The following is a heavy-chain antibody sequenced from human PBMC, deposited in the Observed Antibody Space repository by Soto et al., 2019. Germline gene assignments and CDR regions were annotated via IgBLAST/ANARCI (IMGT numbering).Heavy chain of an antibody. CDR3: AKERWEGYGMDV. V-gene: IGHV3-23*01. J-gene: IGHJ6*02. Sequence: EVQLLESGGGLVQPGGSRRLSCAASGFTFSSYAMSWVRQAPGKGLEWVSTISGFTISRDNSKNTLYLQMNSLRAEDTVVYYCAKERWEGYGMDVWGQGTTVTVSS. CDR2: ISG. D-gene: IGHD1-26*01. CDR1: GFTFSSYA.